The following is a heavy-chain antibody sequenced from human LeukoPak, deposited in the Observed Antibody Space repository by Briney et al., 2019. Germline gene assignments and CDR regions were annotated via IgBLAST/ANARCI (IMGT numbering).Heavy chain of an antibody. V-gene: IGHV1-69*13. CDR1: GGTFSSYA. CDR2: IIPIFGTA. D-gene: IGHD2-2*01. J-gene: IGHJ6*02. CDR3: ARVRTGRDCSSTSCLYYYYGMDV. Sequence: GASVKVSCKASGGTFSSYAISWVRQAPGQGLEWMGGIIPIFGTANYAQKVQGRVTITADESTSTAYMELSSLRSEDTAVYYCARVRTGRDCSSTSCLYYYYGMDVWGQGTTVTVSS.